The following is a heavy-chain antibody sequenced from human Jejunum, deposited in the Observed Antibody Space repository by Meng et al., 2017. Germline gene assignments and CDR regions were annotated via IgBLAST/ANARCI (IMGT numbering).Heavy chain of an antibody. Sequence: GSLRLSCTVSGGSISSYYWSWIRQPPGKELEWIGCIYYSGRTNYNPSLKSRVTISIDTSKNQFSLRLSSVTAADTAIYYCARLRNDNNYEIDYWGQGTLVTVSS. J-gene: IGHJ4*02. D-gene: IGHD5-24*01. CDR1: GGSISSYY. V-gene: IGHV4-59*01. CDR2: IYYSGRT. CDR3: ARLRNDNNYEIDY.